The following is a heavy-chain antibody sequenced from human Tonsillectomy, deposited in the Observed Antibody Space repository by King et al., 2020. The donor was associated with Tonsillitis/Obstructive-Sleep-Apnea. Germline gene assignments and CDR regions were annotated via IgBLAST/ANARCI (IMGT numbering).Heavy chain of an antibody. CDR2: LNPNSVGT. J-gene: IGHJ6*03. V-gene: IGHV1-2*06. CDR1: GYTFTGYY. Sequence: VQLVESGAEVKKPGASVKVSCKASGYTFTGYYLHWVRQAPGQGLEWMGRLNPNSVGTNYGQKFQGRVTMTRDTSISTAYMDLSRLGSDDTAVYYCAREGYSPMDVWGEGTTVTVSS. D-gene: IGHD5-18*01. CDR3: AREGYSPMDV.